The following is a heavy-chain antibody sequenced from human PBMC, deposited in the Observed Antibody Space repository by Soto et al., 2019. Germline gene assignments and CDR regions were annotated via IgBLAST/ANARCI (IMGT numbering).Heavy chain of an antibody. J-gene: IGHJ6*02. V-gene: IGHV3-9*01. CDR2: FKWNSGDV. D-gene: IGHD3-10*01. Sequence: GGSLRLSCAASGFTFGDYAMHWVRQVPGKGLEWVSGFKWNSGDVGYADSVKGRFTISRDNARNSLYLQMNSLRPEDTAVYYCAKDSSSGSPYYGMDFWGQGTMVTVYS. CDR3: AKDSSSGSPYYGMDF. CDR1: GFTFGDYA.